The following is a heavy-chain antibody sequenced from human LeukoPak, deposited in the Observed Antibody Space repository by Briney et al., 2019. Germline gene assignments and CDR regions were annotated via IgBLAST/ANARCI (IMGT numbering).Heavy chain of an antibody. Sequence: GSLRLSCEASGFTFRTHVMHWVRQAPGKGLEWVAVISNDGSKTYNAGSVKGRFTISRDNSKNTLYLQMNSLRAEDTAVYYCAKDLQLWLQYFDYWGQGTLVTVSS. CDR2: ISNDGSKT. V-gene: IGHV3-30*18. J-gene: IGHJ4*02. CDR3: AKDLQLWLQYFDY. CDR1: GFTFRTHV. D-gene: IGHD5-18*01.